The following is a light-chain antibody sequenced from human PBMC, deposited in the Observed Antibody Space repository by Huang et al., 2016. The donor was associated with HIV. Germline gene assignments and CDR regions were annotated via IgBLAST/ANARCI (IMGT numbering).Light chain of an antibody. Sequence: DIQMTQSPSSLSASVGDSVTITCRASHTISNFLNWYQRKPGQAPQVLIAAASSSQSGVPSRFSGSGSGTDFTLTITNLQPEDFATYYCQQSYNTPRTFGQGTRLEI. CDR1: HTISNF. V-gene: IGKV1-39*01. CDR2: AAS. CDR3: QQSYNTPRT. J-gene: IGKJ1*01.